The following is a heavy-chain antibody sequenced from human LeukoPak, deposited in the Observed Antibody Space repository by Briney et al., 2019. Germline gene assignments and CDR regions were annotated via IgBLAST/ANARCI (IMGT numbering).Heavy chain of an antibody. Sequence: PSKTLSLTCAVYGGSFSGYYWSWIRQPPGKGLEWVGEINHSGSNNYSPSLKRRVTISVDTSKNQFSLKLSSVTAADTAVYYCARVEYSGYDLWGQGTLVTVSS. V-gene: IGHV4-34*01. CDR3: ARVEYSGYDL. CDR1: GGSFSGYY. CDR2: INHSGSN. D-gene: IGHD5-12*01. J-gene: IGHJ4*02.